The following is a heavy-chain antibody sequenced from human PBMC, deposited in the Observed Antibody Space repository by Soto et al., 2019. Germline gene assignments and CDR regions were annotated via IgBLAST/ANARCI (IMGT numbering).Heavy chain of an antibody. CDR2: ISYDGSNK. V-gene: IGHV3-30*18. D-gene: IGHD1-26*01. CDR3: AKDLVGGRPVY. CDR1: GFTFTSYV. Sequence: QVQLVESGGGVVQPGRSLRLSCAASGFTFTSYVMHWVRQAPGKGLEWVAVISYDGSNKYYADSVKGRFTISRDNSKNTLYLQMNSLRAEDTAVYYCAKDLVGGRPVYWGQGTLVTVSS. J-gene: IGHJ4*02.